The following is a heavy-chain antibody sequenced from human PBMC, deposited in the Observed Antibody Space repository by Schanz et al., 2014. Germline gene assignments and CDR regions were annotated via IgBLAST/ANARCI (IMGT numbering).Heavy chain of an antibody. D-gene: IGHD2-21*01. Sequence: QVQLQQWGAGLLKPSETLSLTCAVSGGPFSGYWGWIRQPPGKGLEWIGEINHSGSTNYNPTLKNRVTRSVDPSRNQFSLKLGSVTAADTAVYYCARTFRCGGGECSTWADWGQGTLVTVSS. J-gene: IGHJ4*02. V-gene: IGHV4-34*01. CDR2: INHSGST. CDR1: GGPFSGY. CDR3: ARTFRCGGGECSTWAD.